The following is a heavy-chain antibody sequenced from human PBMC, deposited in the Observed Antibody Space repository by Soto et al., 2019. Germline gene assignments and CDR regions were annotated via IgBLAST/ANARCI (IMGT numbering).Heavy chain of an antibody. Sequence: SVKGSLKASGGAFSSYAVSWVRQAPGQGLEWIGVIIPIFGTTNYSHKFQGRVTITADESASTVYMELSSLKSEDTAVYYCATQDTAVAGYWGQGTLVTVSS. V-gene: IGHV1-69*13. J-gene: IGHJ4*02. CDR1: GGAFSSYA. CDR3: ATQDTAVAGY. D-gene: IGHD5-18*01. CDR2: IIPIFGTT.